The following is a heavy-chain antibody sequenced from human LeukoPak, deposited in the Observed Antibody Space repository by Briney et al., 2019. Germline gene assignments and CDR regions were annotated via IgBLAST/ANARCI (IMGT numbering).Heavy chain of an antibody. CDR2: IYYSGST. Sequence: PSETLSLTCTVSGGSISGYYWSWIRQPPGKGLEWIGYIYYSGSTNYNPSLKSRVTISVDTSKNQFSLKLSSVTAADTAVYYCARSNHYYDSSGYPVDYWGQGTLVTVSS. V-gene: IGHV4-59*01. D-gene: IGHD3-22*01. J-gene: IGHJ4*02. CDR1: GGSISGYY. CDR3: ARSNHYYDSSGYPVDY.